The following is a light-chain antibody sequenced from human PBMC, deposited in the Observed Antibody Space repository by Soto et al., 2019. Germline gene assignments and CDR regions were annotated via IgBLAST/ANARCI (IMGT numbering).Light chain of an antibody. CDR1: QSVSSSY. CDR3: QQYGSSSYT. CDR2: GAS. Sequence: EIVLTQSPGTLSLSPGERATLSCRASQSVSSSYLAWYQQKPGQAPRLLIYGASSMATGIPVRFSGSGSGTDFTLTISRLEPEDFAVYYCQQYGSSSYTFGQGTKLEIK. J-gene: IGKJ2*01. V-gene: IGKV3-20*01.